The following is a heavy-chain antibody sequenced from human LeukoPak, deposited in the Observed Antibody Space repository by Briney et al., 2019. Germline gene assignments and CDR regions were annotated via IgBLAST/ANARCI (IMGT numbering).Heavy chain of an antibody. CDR3: ARDSSIPY. J-gene: IGHJ4*02. D-gene: IGHD2-2*02. CDR1: GFTFSAYL. CDR2: IKQDGSEK. V-gene: IGHV3-7*03. Sequence: PGGSLRLSCAASGFTFSAYLMSWVRQAPGKGLEWVANIKQDGSEKYYVDSVKGRFTISRDNAKNSLYLQMNSLRVEDTAMYYCARDSSIPYWGQGTLVTVSS.